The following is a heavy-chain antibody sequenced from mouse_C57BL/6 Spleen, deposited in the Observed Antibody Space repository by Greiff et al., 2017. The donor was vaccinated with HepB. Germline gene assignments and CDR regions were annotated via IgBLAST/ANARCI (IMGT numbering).Heavy chain of an antibody. J-gene: IGHJ3*01. Sequence: VQLQQSGAELVKPGASVQISCKASGYAFSSYWMNWVKQRPGKGLEWIGQIYPGDGDTNYNGKFKGKATLTADKSSSTAYMQLSSLTSEDSAVYFCARSEYVPRFAYWGQGTLVTVSA. CDR3: ARSEYVPRFAY. D-gene: IGHD5-1*01. CDR2: IYPGDGDT. V-gene: IGHV1-80*01. CDR1: GYAFSSYW.